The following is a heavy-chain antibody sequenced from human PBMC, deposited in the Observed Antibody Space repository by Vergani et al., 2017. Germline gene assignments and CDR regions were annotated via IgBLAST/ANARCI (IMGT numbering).Heavy chain of an antibody. D-gene: IGHD3-10*01. CDR1: GGSMSGYY. Sequence: QVRLQESGPGLVKPSETLSLTCSVSGGSMSGYYWSWIRQPPGKELEWIGYMYHSDSTNYNPSLATRVTISGDTSKNQFSLKLNSVTAADTAVYYCGRVADFYGLGSRLLDLWGQGILVTVSS. CDR2: MYHSDST. J-gene: IGHJ5*02. V-gene: IGHV4-59*01. CDR3: GRVADFYGLGSRLLDL.